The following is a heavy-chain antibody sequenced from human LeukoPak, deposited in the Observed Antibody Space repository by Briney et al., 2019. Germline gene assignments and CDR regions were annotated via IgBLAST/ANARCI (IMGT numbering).Heavy chain of an antibody. CDR1: GGSFSGYY. V-gene: IGHV4-34*01. D-gene: IGHD3-10*01. CDR3: ARDHGSGSYRY. CDR2: INHSGST. J-gene: IGHJ4*02. Sequence: PSETLSLTCAVYGGSFSGYYWSWIRQPPGKGLEWIGEINHSGSTNYNPSLKSRVTMSVDTSKNQFSLKLSSVTAADTAVYYCARDHGSGSYRYWGQGTLVTVSS.